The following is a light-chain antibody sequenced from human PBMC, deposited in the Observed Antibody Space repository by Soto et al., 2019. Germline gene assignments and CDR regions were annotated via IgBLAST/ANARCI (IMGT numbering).Light chain of an antibody. Sequence: VMTQSPATLSVSPGERATLSCRASQSVSNKLAWYQQRPGQAPRLLIHDASGRATGTPARFSGGGSGTEFTLTISSLQSEDFAVYYCQQYDSWPRTFGQGTKVE. CDR1: QSVSNK. CDR3: QQYDSWPRT. J-gene: IGKJ1*01. V-gene: IGKV3-15*01. CDR2: DAS.